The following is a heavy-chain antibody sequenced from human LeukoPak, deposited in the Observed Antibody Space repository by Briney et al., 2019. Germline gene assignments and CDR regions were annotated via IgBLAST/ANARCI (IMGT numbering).Heavy chain of an antibody. Sequence: PGGSLRLSCVVSGFSFSDYYMNWVRQAPGKGLEWVSHITASGTAMFYADSVKGRFTISRDNAKNSLYLQMNSLRDEDTAVYYCASSGSYRFDYWGQGTLVTVSS. V-gene: IGHV3-48*02. CDR1: GFSFSDYY. D-gene: IGHD1-26*01. CDR3: ASSGSYRFDY. CDR2: ITASGTAM. J-gene: IGHJ4*02.